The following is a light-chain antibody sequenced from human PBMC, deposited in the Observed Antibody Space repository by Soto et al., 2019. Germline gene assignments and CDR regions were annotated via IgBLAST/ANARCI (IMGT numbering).Light chain of an antibody. V-gene: IGLV2-14*03. CDR1: SSDVGAYDY. CDR3: NSYTTSTTLV. Sequence: QSALTQPASVSGSPGQSITISCTGTSSDVGAYDYVSWYQQHPGKAPKLMIYDVSSRPSGVSTRFSGSKSGSTASLTISGLQAEDEADYYCNSYTTSTTLVFGGGTQLTVL. CDR2: DVS. J-gene: IGLJ2*01.